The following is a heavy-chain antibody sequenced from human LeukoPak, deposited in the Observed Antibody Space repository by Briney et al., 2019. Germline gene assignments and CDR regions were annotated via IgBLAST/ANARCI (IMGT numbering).Heavy chain of an antibody. J-gene: IGHJ4*02. CDR2: IKEDGSKK. V-gene: IGHV3-7*01. D-gene: IGHD2-21*01. CDR3: VRENPYVQ. CDR1: GFTSSSYW. Sequence: AGGSLRLSCATSGFTSSSYWMDWVRQAPGKGLEWVAKIKEDGSKKDYVDSVKGRFIISRDNAKNSLYLEMNSLRADDTGVYYCVRENPYVQWGQGTLVTVSS.